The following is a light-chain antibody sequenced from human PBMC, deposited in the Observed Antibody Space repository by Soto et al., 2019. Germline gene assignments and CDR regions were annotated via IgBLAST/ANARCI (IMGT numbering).Light chain of an antibody. J-gene: IGLJ1*01. V-gene: IGLV2-14*01. CDR2: EVS. CDR3: SSYTRSSNYV. CDR1: SSDVGGYNY. Sequence: QSVLTQPASVSGSPGQSITISCTGTSSDVGGYNYVSWYQQHPGKAPKLMIYEVSNRPSGVSNRFSGSKSGNTASLTISGLQAEDEADYYCSSYTRSSNYVFGNLTKVTV.